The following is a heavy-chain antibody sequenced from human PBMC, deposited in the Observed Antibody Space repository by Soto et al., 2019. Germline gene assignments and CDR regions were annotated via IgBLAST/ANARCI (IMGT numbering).Heavy chain of an antibody. J-gene: IGHJ4*02. CDR3: AREGLLLLPDY. CDR2: ISPYSGKT. D-gene: IGHD3-22*01. Sequence: QIQLVQSGTEVRKPGASAKVSCKASGYTFTNNDVCWVRQTPGQGLEWMGWISPYSGKTNYARKFQGRVTMTTDTPTPTANRGVRSLTSADTAVYYCAREGLLLLPDYGGQETLVTVSS. CDR1: GYTFTNND. V-gene: IGHV1-18*01.